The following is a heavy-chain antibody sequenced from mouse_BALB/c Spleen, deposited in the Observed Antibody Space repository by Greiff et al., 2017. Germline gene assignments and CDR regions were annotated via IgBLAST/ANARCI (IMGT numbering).Heavy chain of an antibody. V-gene: IGHV5-17*02. D-gene: IGHD4-1*01. CDR2: ISSGSSTI. J-gene: IGHJ1*01. CDR1: GFTFSSFG. Sequence: EVKVVESGGGLVQPGGSRKLSCAASGFTFSSFGMHWVRQAPEKGLEWVAYISSGSSTIYYADIVKGRFTISRDNPKNTLFLQMTSLRSEDTAMYYCARWDWDWYFDVWGAGTTVTVSS. CDR3: ARWDWDWYFDV.